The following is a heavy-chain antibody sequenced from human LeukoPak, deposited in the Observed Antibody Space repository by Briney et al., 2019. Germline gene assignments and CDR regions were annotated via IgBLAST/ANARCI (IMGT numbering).Heavy chain of an antibody. V-gene: IGHV3-20*04. CDR2: INWNGGST. CDR3: ARVRLPRGYYMDV. J-gene: IGHJ6*03. Sequence: GGSLRLSCAASGFTVSSNYMSWVRQAPGEGLEWVSGINWNGGSTGYADSVKGRFTISRDNAKNSLYLQMNSLRAEDTAVYYCARVRLPRGYYMDVWGKGTTVTISS. CDR1: GFTVSSNY.